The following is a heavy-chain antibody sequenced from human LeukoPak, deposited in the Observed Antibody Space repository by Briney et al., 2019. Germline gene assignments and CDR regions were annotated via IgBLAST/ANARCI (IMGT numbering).Heavy chain of an antibody. CDR1: GFTFSSYS. Sequence: GGSLRLSCAASGFTFSSYSMNWVRQAPGKGLEWVSHISGSSSNTYYADSVQGRFTISRGNAKNSLHLQMNSLRDEDTAVYYCARDLYYWGQGNLVTVSS. J-gene: IGHJ4*02. V-gene: IGHV3-48*02. CDR2: ISGSSSNT. CDR3: ARDLYY.